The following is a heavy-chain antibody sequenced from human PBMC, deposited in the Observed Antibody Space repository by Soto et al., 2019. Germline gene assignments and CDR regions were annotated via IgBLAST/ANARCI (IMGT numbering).Heavy chain of an antibody. CDR3: ARDRRGDQFDSYGIDV. J-gene: IGHJ6*02. CDR2: IIPMFGIT. V-gene: IGHV1-69*08. D-gene: IGHD3-10*01. Sequence: QVHLVQSGAEVKKPGSSVKVSCKTSGGTFSSYTITWVRQAPGQGLEWMGRIIPMFGITNYAQKFQGRVTITADKSTSTAYMQLSSLLSEDTAVYYCARDRRGDQFDSYGIDVWGQGTTVTVSS. CDR1: GGTFSSYT.